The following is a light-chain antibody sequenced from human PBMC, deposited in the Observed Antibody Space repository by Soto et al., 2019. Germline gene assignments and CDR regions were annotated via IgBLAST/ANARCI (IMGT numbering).Light chain of an antibody. Sequence: DIVMTQAPLSVPVNPGEPACICWRCIDSLFDGDYGNTYLDWYLQKPGQSPQLLIYTVSSRASGVPDRFSGSGSGTGFTLTITSLQSEDFAVYYCQEYDNWPRTFGQGTKVDI. CDR3: QEYDNWPRT. J-gene: IGKJ1*01. V-gene: IGKV2-40*01. CDR1: DSLFDGDYGNTY. CDR2: TVS.